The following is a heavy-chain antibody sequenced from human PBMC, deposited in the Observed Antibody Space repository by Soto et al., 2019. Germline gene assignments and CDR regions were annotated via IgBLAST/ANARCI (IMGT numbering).Heavy chain of an antibody. CDR1: GFSLSNGKVG. CDR2: IFSNDEK. D-gene: IGHD6-19*01. Sequence: HVTLKESGPVLVKPTETLTLTCTVSGFSLSNGKVGVSWIRQPPGKALEWLAHIFSNDEKSYRTSLKSKLTISEYTYKSQVVLTMTNVDPVDTATYYCARILFGRSVAGGYFYMDVWGKGTTVTVSS. CDR3: ARILFGRSVAGGYFYMDV. V-gene: IGHV2-26*01. J-gene: IGHJ6*03.